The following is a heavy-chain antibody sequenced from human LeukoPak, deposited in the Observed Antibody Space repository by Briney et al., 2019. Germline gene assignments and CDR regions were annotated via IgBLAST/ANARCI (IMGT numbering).Heavy chain of an antibody. CDR2: INPDNGNA. CDR1: GYTFTSYA. Sequence: ASVKVSCKASGYTFTSYAMHWVRQAPGQRLEWMGWINPDNGNAEYSQKFQGRITITRDPSATTAYMELSSLRSEDMAMYYCAKDRGGTGDFDYWGQGTLVTVSS. D-gene: IGHD3-10*01. V-gene: IGHV1-3*01. J-gene: IGHJ4*02. CDR3: AKDRGGTGDFDY.